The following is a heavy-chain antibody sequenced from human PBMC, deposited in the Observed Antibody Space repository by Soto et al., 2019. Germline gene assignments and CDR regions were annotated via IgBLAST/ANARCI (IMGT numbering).Heavy chain of an antibody. D-gene: IGHD3-16*01. CDR2: IWYDGSNK. V-gene: IGHV3-33*01. J-gene: IGHJ4*02. CDR3: ARVLSLYYFDY. Sequence: LRLSCAASGFTFSSYGMHWVRQAPGKGLEWVAVIWYDGSNKYYADSVKGRFTISRDNSKNTLYLQMNSLRAEDTAVYYCARVLSLYYFDYWGQGTLVTVSS. CDR1: GFTFSSYG.